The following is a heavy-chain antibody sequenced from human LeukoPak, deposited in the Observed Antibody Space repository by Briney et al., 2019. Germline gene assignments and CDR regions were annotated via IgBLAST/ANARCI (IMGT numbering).Heavy chain of an antibody. V-gene: IGHV4-34*01. J-gene: IGHJ4*02. CDR1: GGSFSGYY. CDR2: INHSGST. Sequence: SETLSLTCAVYGGSFSGYYWSWIRQPPGKGLEWIGEINHSGSTNYNPPLKSRVTISVDTSKNQFSLKLSSVTAADTAVYYCARGRYCSSTSCYARRDYFDYWGQGTLVTVSS. CDR3: ARGRYCSSTSCYARRDYFDY. D-gene: IGHD2-2*01.